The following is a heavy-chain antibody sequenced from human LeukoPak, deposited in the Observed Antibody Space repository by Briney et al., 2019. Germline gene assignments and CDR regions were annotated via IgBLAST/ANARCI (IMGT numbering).Heavy chain of an antibody. D-gene: IGHD3-9*01. CDR2: INPNSGDT. V-gene: IGHV1-2*02. J-gene: IGHJ5*02. CDR1: GYTFTGYF. CDR3: ARGMPYYDILTGYYTWFDP. Sequence: ASVKVSCKASGYTFTGYFIHWVRQAPGQGLEWMGWINPNSGDTDYAQNFQGRVTMTRDTSVSTAYMELSSLRSEDTAVYYCARGMPYYDILTGYYTWFDPWGQGTLVTVSS.